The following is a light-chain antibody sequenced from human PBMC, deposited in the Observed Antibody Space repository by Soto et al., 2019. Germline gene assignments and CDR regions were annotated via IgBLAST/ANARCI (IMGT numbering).Light chain of an antibody. CDR1: QSVSSSY. V-gene: IGKV3-20*01. Sequence: EIVLTQCPGTLSLSPGERATLSCRASQSVSSSYLAWYQQKPGQAPRLLIYGASSRATGIPDRFSGSGSGTDFTLTISRLEPEDFAVYYCQQYGSSVTFGQGTKVDIK. CDR2: GAS. J-gene: IGKJ1*01. CDR3: QQYGSSVT.